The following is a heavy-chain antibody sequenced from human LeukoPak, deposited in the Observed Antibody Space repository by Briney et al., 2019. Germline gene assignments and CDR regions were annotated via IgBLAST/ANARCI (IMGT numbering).Heavy chain of an antibody. CDR2: IRYDGSNK. CDR1: GFTFSSYG. CDR3: AKESVYCSSTSCYDIDY. J-gene: IGHJ4*02. V-gene: IGHV3-30*02. D-gene: IGHD2-2*01. Sequence: GGSLRLSCAASGFTFSSYGMHWVRQAPGKGLEWVAFIRYDGSNKYYADSVKGRFTISRDNSKNTLYLQMNSLRAEDTAVYYCAKESVYCSSTSCYDIDYWGQGTLVTVSP.